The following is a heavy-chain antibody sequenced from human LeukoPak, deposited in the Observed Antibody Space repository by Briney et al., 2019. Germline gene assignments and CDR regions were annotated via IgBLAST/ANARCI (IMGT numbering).Heavy chain of an antibody. V-gene: IGHV1-18*01. CDR1: GYTFTSYG. Sequence: ASVKVSCKASGYTFTSYGISWVRQAPGQGLEWMGWVSGYNGNTSYAQKLQGRVTMTTDTSTSIAYMELRSLRSDDTAVYYCARDLVVVPAAPGGYWGQGTLVTVSS. D-gene: IGHD2-2*01. CDR3: ARDLVVVPAAPGGY. CDR2: VSGYNGNT. J-gene: IGHJ4*02.